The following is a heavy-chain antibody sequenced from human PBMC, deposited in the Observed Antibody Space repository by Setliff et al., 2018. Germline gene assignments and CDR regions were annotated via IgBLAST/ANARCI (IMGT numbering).Heavy chain of an antibody. CDR2: ISSSSSTI. CDR3: ARDPPYSSSWYGSNWFDP. CDR1: GFTFSSYS. D-gene: IGHD6-13*01. Sequence: LRLSCAASGFTFSSYSMNWVRQAPGKGLEWVSYISSSSSTIYYADSVKGRFTISRDNAKNSLYLQMNSLRAEDTAVYYCARDPPYSSSWYGSNWFDPWGQGTLVTVSS. J-gene: IGHJ5*02. V-gene: IGHV3-48*04.